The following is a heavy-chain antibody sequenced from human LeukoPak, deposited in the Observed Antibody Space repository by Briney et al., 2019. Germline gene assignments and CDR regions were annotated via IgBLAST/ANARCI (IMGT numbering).Heavy chain of an antibody. CDR1: GFTFSSYG. CDR2: ISGSGGST. D-gene: IGHD2-2*01. CDR3: AKSGPYCSSTSCNYFDY. V-gene: IGHV3-23*01. Sequence: GRSLRLSCAASGFTFSSYGMHWVRQAPGKGLEWVSAISGSGGSTYYADSVKGRFTISRDNSKNALFLQMNSLRAEDTAVYYCAKSGPYCSSTSCNYFDYWGQGTLVTVSS. J-gene: IGHJ4*02.